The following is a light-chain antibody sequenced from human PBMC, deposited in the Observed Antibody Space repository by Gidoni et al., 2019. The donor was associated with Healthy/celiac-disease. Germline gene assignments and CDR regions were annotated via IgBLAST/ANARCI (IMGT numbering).Light chain of an antibody. J-gene: IGKJ4*01. CDR2: DAS. Sequence: DIQLTQSPSSLSASVGDRVTITCQASQDISNYLNWYQQKPGKAPKLMIYDASNLEAGVPSRFSRSGSGTDFTFTICSLQPKDIATYYCQQYDNLPATFGGGTKVEIK. V-gene: IGKV1-33*01. CDR3: QQYDNLPAT. CDR1: QDISNY.